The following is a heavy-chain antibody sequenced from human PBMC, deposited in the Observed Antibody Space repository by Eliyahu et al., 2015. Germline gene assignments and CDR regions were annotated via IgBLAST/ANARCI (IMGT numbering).Heavy chain of an antibody. CDR1: GXXFSSYA. CDR2: ISGSGGTT. V-gene: IGHV3-23*01. D-gene: IGHD6-6*01. CDR3: AKGVIVGRRYFDY. J-gene: IGHJ4*02. Sequence: EVQLLESGGGLVQPGGSLXLSGAAPGXXFSSYAMNWVRQTPGKGLEWVSVISGSGGTTYYADSMEGRFTISRDNSKNTLYLQMNSLRAEDTAVYYCAKGVIVGRRYFDYWGQGTLVTVSS.